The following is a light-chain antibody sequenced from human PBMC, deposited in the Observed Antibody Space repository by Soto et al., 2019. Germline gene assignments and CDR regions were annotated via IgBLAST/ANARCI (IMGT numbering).Light chain of an antibody. Sequence: AIQMTQSPSSLSASVGDRVTITCRASQGIRNDLGWYQQKPGKAPKLLIYAASSLQSGVPSRFSGSGSGTDFNLNIASLEPEDFAVYYCQQRSDWPPITFGQGTRLEIK. J-gene: IGKJ5*01. CDR2: AAS. CDR3: QQRSDWPPIT. CDR1: QGIRND. V-gene: IGKV1-6*01.